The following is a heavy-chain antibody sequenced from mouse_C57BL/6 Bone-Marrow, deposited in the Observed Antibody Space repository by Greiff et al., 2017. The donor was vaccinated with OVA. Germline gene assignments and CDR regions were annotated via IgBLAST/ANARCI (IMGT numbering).Heavy chain of an antibody. CDR3: ARNYGSRDYYAMDY. Sequence: EVQRVESGAELVKPGASVKLSCTASGFNIKDYYMHWVKQRTEQGLEWIGRIDPEDGETKYAPKFPGKATITADTSSNTAYLQLSSLTSEDTAVYYCARNYGSRDYYAMDYWGQGTSVTVSS. CDR2: IDPEDGET. V-gene: IGHV14-2*01. D-gene: IGHD1-1*01. J-gene: IGHJ4*01. CDR1: GFNIKDYY.